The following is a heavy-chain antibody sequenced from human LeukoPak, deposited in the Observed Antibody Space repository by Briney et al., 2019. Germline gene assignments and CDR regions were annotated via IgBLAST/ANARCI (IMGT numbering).Heavy chain of an antibody. CDR1: GGSISISTYY. Sequence: SETLSLTCTVSGGSISISTYYWGWIRQPPGKGLEWIGCIYSSGNTYYKSSLKSRVTISLDTSKNQFSLLLSSVTAADTAVYYWARTHPIYSSSPNQWGQGTLVTFSS. J-gene: IGHJ1*01. D-gene: IGHD6-13*01. V-gene: IGHV4-39*01. CDR2: IYSSGNT. CDR3: ARTHPIYSSSPNQ.